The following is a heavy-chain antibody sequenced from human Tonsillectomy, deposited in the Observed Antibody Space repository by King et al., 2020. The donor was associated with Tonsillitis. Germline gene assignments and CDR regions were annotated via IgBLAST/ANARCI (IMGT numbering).Heavy chain of an antibody. CDR2: IYYNDDK. Sequence: TLKESGPTLAKPTQTLTLTCTFSGFSLTAHAVGVAWIRQPPGKALEWLATIYYNDDKRYNPSLKSRLIITKGTSSNQLVLTLTNMDPVDTATYFCARGDRSYDWHLPLDYWGQGTLVTVSS. V-gene: IGHV2-5*01. CDR3: ARGDRSYDWHLPLDY. CDR1: GFSLTAHAVG. J-gene: IGHJ4*02. D-gene: IGHD5-12*01.